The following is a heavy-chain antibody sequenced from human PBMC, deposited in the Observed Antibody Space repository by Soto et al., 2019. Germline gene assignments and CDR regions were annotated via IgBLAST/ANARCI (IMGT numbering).Heavy chain of an antibody. CDR1: GYTFTSYG. J-gene: IGHJ4*02. D-gene: IGHD2-21*02. CDR3: ARESLAYCGGDCYSEGLFDY. Sequence: ASVKVSCKASGYTFTSYGISWVRQAPGQGLEWMGWISAYNGNTNYAQKLQGRVTMTTDTSTSTAYMELRSLRSDDTAVYYCARESLAYCGGDCYSEGLFDYWGQGTLVTVSS. V-gene: IGHV1-18*04. CDR2: ISAYNGNT.